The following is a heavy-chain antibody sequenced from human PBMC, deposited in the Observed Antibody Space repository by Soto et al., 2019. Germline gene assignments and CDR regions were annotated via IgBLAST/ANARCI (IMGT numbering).Heavy chain of an antibody. Sequence: PGGSLRLSCAASGFTFSSYWMSWVRQAPGRGLEWVAYITSSSDTIYYSDSVKGRFTISRDNGKNSLFLQMNSLRDEDTAVYYCARGDYYDTNGPFSDAFDIWGQGTMVTVSS. D-gene: IGHD3-22*01. CDR3: ARGDYYDTNGPFSDAFDI. J-gene: IGHJ3*02. CDR2: ITSSSDTI. V-gene: IGHV3-48*02. CDR1: GFTFSSYW.